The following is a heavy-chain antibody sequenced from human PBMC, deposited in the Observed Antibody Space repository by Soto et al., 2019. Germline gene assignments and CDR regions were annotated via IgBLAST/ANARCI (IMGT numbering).Heavy chain of an antibody. J-gene: IGHJ6*02. CDR3: ARVVRLGLWSGYAYYYSGMDV. D-gene: IGHD3-3*01. CDR2: IYYSGST. Sequence: SETLSLTCTVSGGSTSSGDYYWSWIRQPPGKGLEWIGYIYYSGSTYYNPSLKSRVTISVDTSKNQFSLKLSSVTAADTAVYYCARVVRLGLWSGYAYYYSGMDVWGQGTTVTVSS. V-gene: IGHV4-30-4*01. CDR1: GGSTSSGDYY.